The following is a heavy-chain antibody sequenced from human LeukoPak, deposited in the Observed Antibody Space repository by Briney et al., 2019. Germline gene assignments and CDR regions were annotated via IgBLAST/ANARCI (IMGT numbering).Heavy chain of an antibody. CDR3: ARSIVPKSWFDP. J-gene: IGHJ5*02. D-gene: IGHD5-12*01. CDR1: GGSISSYY. CDR2: IYYSGST. V-gene: IGHV4-59*01. Sequence: SETLSLTCTVSGGSISSYYWSWIRQPPGKGLEWIGYIYYSGSTNYNPSLKSRVTISVDTSKNQFSLKLSSVTAADTAVHYCARSIVPKSWFDPWGQGTLVTVSS.